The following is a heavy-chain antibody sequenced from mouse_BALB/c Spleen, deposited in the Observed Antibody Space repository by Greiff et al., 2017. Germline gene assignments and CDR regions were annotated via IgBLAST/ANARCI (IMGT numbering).Heavy chain of an antibody. CDR1: GYTFTSYY. CDR3: TRTYHYGSSSAWFAY. V-gene: IGHV1S81*02. Sequence: QVHVKQPGAELVKPGASVKLSCKASGYTFTSYYMYWVKQRPGQGLEWIGGINPSNGGTNFNEKFKSKATLTVDKSSSTAYMQLSSLTSEDSAVYYCTRTYHYGSSSAWFAYWGQGTLVTVSA. D-gene: IGHD1-1*01. J-gene: IGHJ3*01. CDR2: INPSNGGT.